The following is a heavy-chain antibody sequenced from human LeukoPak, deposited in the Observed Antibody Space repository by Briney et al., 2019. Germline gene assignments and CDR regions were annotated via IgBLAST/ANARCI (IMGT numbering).Heavy chain of an antibody. V-gene: IGHV4-38-2*02. Sequence: SETLSLTCTVSGYSISSGYYWGWIRQPPGKGLEWIGSIYHSGSTYYNPSLKSRVTISVDTSKNQFSLKLSSVTAADTAVYYCARDAGNSDYWGQGTLVTVSS. CDR3: ARDAGNSDY. CDR2: IYHSGST. J-gene: IGHJ4*02. D-gene: IGHD1-14*01. CDR1: GYSISSGYY.